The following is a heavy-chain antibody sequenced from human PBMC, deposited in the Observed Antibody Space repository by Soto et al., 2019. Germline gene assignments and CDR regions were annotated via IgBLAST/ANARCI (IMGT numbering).Heavy chain of an antibody. Sequence: QVQLVQSGAEVKKPGASVKVSCKASGYTFTSYGISWVRQAPGQGLEWMGWISAYNGNTNYAQKLQGRVTMTTDTSTSTSYMELRSLRSDDTAVYYCATGYSSSWYVFNYYYYGMDVWGPGNTVTDSS. CDR1: GYTFTSYG. D-gene: IGHD6-13*01. J-gene: IGHJ6*02. V-gene: IGHV1-18*01. CDR3: ATGYSSSWYVFNYYYYGMDV. CDR2: ISAYNGNT.